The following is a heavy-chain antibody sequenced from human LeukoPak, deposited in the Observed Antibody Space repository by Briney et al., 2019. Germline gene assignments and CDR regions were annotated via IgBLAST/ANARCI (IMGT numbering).Heavy chain of an antibody. D-gene: IGHD1-1*01. CDR1: GFTFSNYG. Sequence: PGMSLRFSCAASGFTFSNYGMHWVRQAPGKGPEWVTLISYDGSNKFYADSVKGRFTISRDNSKNMLYLQMDSLRAEDTAVFYCARGRAFRGTMTLFDNWGQGTLVTVSS. V-gene: IGHV3-30*03. J-gene: IGHJ4*02. CDR2: ISYDGSNK. CDR3: ARGRAFRGTMTLFDN.